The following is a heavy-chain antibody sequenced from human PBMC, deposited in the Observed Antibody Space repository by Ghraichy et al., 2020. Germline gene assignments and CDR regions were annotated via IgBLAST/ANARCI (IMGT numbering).Heavy chain of an antibody. CDR1: GFTFSSYA. D-gene: IGHD2-8*01. V-gene: IGHV3-23*01. CDR3: AKDPNGVGNWFDP. Sequence: LSLTCAASGFTFSSYAMSWVRQAPGKGLEWVSTISGSGGSTYYADSVKGRFTISRDNSKNTLYLQMNSLRAEDTAVYYCAKDPNGVGNWFDPWGQGSLVTVSS. CDR2: ISGSGGST. J-gene: IGHJ5*02.